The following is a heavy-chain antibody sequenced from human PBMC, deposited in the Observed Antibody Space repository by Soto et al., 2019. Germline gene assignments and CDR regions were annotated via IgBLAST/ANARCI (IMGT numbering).Heavy chain of an antibody. J-gene: IGHJ5*02. Sequence: SQTLSLPCAFSGDSVSSNTASWNWIRQSPSRGLEWLGRTYLRSKWYNDYAVSVKSRIIINPDTSNNQFSLQLNSVTPADTAVYFCSKGDNLGPKTGYAFDPWGQGIMVTVSS. CDR1: GDSVSSNTAS. V-gene: IGHV6-1*01. CDR3: SKGDNLGPKTGYAFDP. D-gene: IGHD5-12*01. CDR2: TYLRSKWYN.